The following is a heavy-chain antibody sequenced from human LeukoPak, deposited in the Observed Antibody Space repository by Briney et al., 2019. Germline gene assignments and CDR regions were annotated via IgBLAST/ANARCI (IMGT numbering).Heavy chain of an antibody. V-gene: IGHV1-46*01. CDR3: ASVYNYGMDV. J-gene: IGHJ6*02. CDR2: LNPSGGST. Sequence: ASVKVSCKASGYTVTSYYMHWVRQAPGQGLEWMGILNPSGGSTSYAQKFQGRATLTRAMSTSTVYMELSSLRSEDTAVYYCASVYNYGMDVWGQGTTAIVSS. CDR1: GYTVTSYY.